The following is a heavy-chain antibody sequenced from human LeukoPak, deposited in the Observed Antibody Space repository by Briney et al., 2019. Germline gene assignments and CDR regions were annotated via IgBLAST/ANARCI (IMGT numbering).Heavy chain of an antibody. CDR3: ARRAAAVGTFYMDV. CDR1: GGSISRFY. CDR2: IYYSGGT. Sequence: SETLSLTCTVSGGSISRFYWLWIRQPPGKGLEWIGYIYYSGGTNSNPSLRSRLTMSVDTSKNQVSLKLNSVTAADTAIYYCARRAAAVGTFYMDVWGEGTTVTVSS. D-gene: IGHD6-13*01. J-gene: IGHJ6*03. V-gene: IGHV4-59*01.